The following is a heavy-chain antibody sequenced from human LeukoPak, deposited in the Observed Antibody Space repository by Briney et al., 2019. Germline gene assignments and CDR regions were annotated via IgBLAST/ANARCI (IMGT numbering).Heavy chain of an antibody. V-gene: IGHV3-30*03. CDR1: GFTFSNSG. CDR2: ISSDGSVQ. Sequence: TGGSRRLSCAASGFTFSNSGMHWVRQAPGKGLEWVAVISSDGSVQYYADSVKGRFTISRDKSKNTLYLQMNSLRAEDTAVYYCTTQIAWGNWGQGTLVTVSS. D-gene: IGHD4-17*01. J-gene: IGHJ4*02. CDR3: TTQIAWGN.